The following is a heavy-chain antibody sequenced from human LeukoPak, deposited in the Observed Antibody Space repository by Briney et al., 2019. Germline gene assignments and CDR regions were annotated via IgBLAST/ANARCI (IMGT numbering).Heavy chain of an antibody. CDR3: ARDVSGYSPPTGADY. J-gene: IGHJ4*02. D-gene: IGHD3-22*01. Sequence: GGSLRLSCAASGFIFSNYGMHWVRQAPGKGLEWVAVISYDGSNKYYADSVKGRFTISRDNSKNTLYLQMNSLRAEDTAVYYCARDVSGYSPPTGADYWGQGTLVTVSS. CDR1: GFIFSNYG. V-gene: IGHV3-30*03. CDR2: ISYDGSNK.